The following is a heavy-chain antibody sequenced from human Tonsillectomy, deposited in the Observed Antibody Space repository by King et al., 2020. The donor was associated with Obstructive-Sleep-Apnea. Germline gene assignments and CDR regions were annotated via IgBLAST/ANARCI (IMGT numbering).Heavy chain of an antibody. CDR3: ARDEQWLVGRLFDY. CDR2: RKQDGSEK. Sequence: VQLVESGGGLVQPGGALRLSCAASGFTVSSYWMSWVRQAPGKGLEWVANRKQDGSEKYYVDSLKGRFTISRDKAKNSLYLQMNSLRAEDTAVYYCARDEQWLVGRLFDYWGQGTLVTVSS. CDR1: GFTVSSYW. V-gene: IGHV3-7*01. J-gene: IGHJ4*02. D-gene: IGHD6-19*01.